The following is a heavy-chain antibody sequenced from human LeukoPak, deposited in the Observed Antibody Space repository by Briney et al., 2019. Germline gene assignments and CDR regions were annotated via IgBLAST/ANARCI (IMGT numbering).Heavy chain of an antibody. Sequence: SVKVSCKASGGTFSSYAISWVRQAAGQGLEWMGGIIPIFGTANYAQKFQGRVTITADESTSTAYMELSSLRSEDTAVYYCARVKTYYYDSSGYSPFDYWGQGTLVTVSS. J-gene: IGHJ4*02. CDR2: IIPIFGTA. CDR1: GGTFSSYA. V-gene: IGHV1-69*13. D-gene: IGHD3-22*01. CDR3: ARVKTYYYDSSGYSPFDY.